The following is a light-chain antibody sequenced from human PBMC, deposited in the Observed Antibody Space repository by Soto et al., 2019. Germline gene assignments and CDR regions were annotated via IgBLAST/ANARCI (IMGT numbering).Light chain of an antibody. Sequence: QSVLTQSPSVSGTPGQGVTISRSGGTSNIGTYTVNWYQQLPGTAPKVLIYGDNQRPSGVADRFSGSKSGTSASLAISGLQSEDEADYYCAAWDDSLNGVVFGGGTKLTVL. J-gene: IGLJ2*01. CDR1: TSNIGTYT. CDR2: GDN. V-gene: IGLV1-44*01. CDR3: AAWDDSLNGVV.